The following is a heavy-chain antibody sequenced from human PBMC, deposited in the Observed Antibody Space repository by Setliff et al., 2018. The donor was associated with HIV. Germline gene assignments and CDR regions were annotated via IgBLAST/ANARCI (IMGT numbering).Heavy chain of an antibody. CDR2: FDPEDGET. D-gene: IGHD2-21*02. CDR1: GYTLSELS. Sequence: ASVKVSCKVSGYTLSELSMHWVRQAPGEGLEWMGGFDPEDGETIYAEKFQGRVTMTEDTSTDTAYMELSSLRSEDTAVYYCARFLPLAVCNGDCSTPAFDVWGQGTMVTVSS. CDR3: ARFLPLAVCNGDCSTPAFDV. J-gene: IGHJ3*01. V-gene: IGHV1-24*01.